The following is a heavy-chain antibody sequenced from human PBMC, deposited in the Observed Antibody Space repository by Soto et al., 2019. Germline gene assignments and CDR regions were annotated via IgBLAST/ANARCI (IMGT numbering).Heavy chain of an antibody. V-gene: IGHV4-34*02. D-gene: IGHD2-2*01. Sequence: QVQLKQWGAGLLKPSETLSLTCAVYGGSFSGYFWTWIRQSPGKGLQWIGEISHSGRTNYNTSLNARVTISIDTSNEQFSLTLTSVTVADTAVYYCARDPGYCTTTSCRRGYVYWGQGTLVTVSS. J-gene: IGHJ4*02. CDR1: GGSFSGYF. CDR2: ISHSGRT. CDR3: ARDPGYCTTTSCRRGYVY.